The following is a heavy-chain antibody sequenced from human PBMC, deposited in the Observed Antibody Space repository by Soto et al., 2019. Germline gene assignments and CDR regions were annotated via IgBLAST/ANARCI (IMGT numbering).Heavy chain of an antibody. D-gene: IGHD2-15*01. V-gene: IGHV4-59*08. J-gene: IGHJ5*02. CDR1: GGSSSSYY. Sequence: QVQLLESGPGLGKPPEPRSLTGPVSGGSSSSYYWTGIGHPPGRGRGWIGYIYHSGSSNYNPSLKSRVTILLDTSKNQLSLKLSSVTAADTAVYYCARQRSVVVTPWWFDPWGQGTLVTVSS. CDR3: ARQRSVVVTPWWFDP. CDR2: IYHSGSS.